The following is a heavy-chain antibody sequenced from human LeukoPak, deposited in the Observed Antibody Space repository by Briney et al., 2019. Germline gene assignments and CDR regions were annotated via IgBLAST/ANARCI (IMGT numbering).Heavy chain of an antibody. J-gene: IGHJ6*02. V-gene: IGHV4-59*01. D-gene: IGHD2-2*01. Sequence: SETLSLTCTVSGGSISSYYWSWIRQPPGEGLEWIGYIYYSGSTNYNPSLKSRLTISVDTSKNQFSLKLSSVTAADTAVYYCARGYCSSTSCRPRFYYYYGMDVWGQGTTVTVSS. CDR2: IYYSGST. CDR3: ARGYCSSTSCRPRFYYYYGMDV. CDR1: GGSISSYY.